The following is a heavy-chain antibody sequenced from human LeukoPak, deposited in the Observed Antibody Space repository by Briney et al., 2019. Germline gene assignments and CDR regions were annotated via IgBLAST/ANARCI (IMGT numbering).Heavy chain of an antibody. CDR3: ARDRFSSSWYDDYYYYYMDV. J-gene: IGHJ6*03. V-gene: IGHV1-46*01. D-gene: IGHD6-13*01. CDR1: GYTFTSYY. CDR2: VNPSGGST. Sequence: ASVTVSCMPSGYTFTSYYMHWVRQAPGQGLEGMGIVNPSGGSTSYAQKFQGRVTMTRDTSTSTVYMELSSLRSAETAVYYCARDRFSSSWYDDYYYYYMDVWGKGTTVTISS.